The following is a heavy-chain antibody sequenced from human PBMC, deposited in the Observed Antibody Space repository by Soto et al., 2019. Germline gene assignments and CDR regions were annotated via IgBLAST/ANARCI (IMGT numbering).Heavy chain of an antibody. CDR1: GGSFSGYY. D-gene: IGHD3-10*01. Sequence: SETLSLTCAVYGGSFSGYYWSWIRQPPGKGLEWIGEINHSGSTNYNPSLKSRVTISVDTSKNQFSLKLSSVTAADTAVYYCARSGVTMVRGVITGYYYGMDVWGQGTTVTVSS. CDR2: INHSGST. V-gene: IGHV4-34*01. CDR3: ARSGVTMVRGVITGYYYGMDV. J-gene: IGHJ6*02.